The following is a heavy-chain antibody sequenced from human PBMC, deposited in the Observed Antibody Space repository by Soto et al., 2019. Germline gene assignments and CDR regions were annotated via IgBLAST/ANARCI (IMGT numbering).Heavy chain of an antibody. D-gene: IGHD3-3*01. CDR3: ARDRWSGALVYTGAFDY. Sequence: PGGSLRLSCAASGFTFSNNPMNWVRQAPGKGLEWLSYISSSGIAKYYADSVRGRFTISRDNDKNSLYLQMNSLRDEDTAVYYCARDRWSGALVYTGAFDYWGQGALVTGPS. J-gene: IGHJ4*02. CDR2: ISSSGIAK. V-gene: IGHV3-48*02. CDR1: GFTFSNNP.